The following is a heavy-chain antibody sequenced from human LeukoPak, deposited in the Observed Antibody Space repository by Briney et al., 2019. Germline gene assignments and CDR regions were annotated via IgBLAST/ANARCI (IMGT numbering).Heavy chain of an antibody. Sequence: GGSPRLSCAASGFTFSSYAMSWVRQAPGKGLEWVSAISGSGGSTYYADSVKGRFTISRDNSKNTLYLQMNSLRAEDTAVYYCANEGRTYYYFWSGYFTPSGCFDYWGQGTQVTVSS. D-gene: IGHD3-3*01. CDR3: ANEGRTYYYFWSGYFTPSGCFDY. V-gene: IGHV3-23*01. J-gene: IGHJ4*02. CDR1: GFTFSSYA. CDR2: ISGSGGST.